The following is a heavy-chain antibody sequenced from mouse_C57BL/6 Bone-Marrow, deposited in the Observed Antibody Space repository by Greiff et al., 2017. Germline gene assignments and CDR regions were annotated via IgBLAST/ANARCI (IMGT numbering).Heavy chain of an antibody. CDR1: GFTFSDYG. CDR2: ISNLAYSI. D-gene: IGHD1-1*01. Sequence: EVQLVESGGGLVQPGGSLKLSCAASGFTFSDYGMAWVRQAPRKGPEWVAFISNLAYSIYYADTVTGRFTISRENAKNTLYLEMSSLRSEDTAMYYCARIYYYGSSYGGWAMDYWGQGTSVTVSS. V-gene: IGHV5-15*01. J-gene: IGHJ4*01. CDR3: ARIYYYGSSYGGWAMDY.